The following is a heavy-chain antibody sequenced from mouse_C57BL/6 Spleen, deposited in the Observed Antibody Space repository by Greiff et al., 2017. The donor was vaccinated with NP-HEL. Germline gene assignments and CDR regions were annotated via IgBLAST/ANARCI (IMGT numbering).Heavy chain of an antibody. J-gene: IGHJ2*01. CDR2: INYDGSST. CDR3: EREEITSVGLDY. V-gene: IGHV5-16*01. D-gene: IGHD1-1*01. Sequence: EVKLMESEGGLVQPGSSMKLSCTASGFTFSDYYMAWVRQVPEKGLEWVANINYDGSSTYYLDSLKSRFIISRDNAKNILYMQMSSLKSEDTATYYCEREEITSVGLDYWGQGTTLTVSS. CDR1: GFTFSDYY.